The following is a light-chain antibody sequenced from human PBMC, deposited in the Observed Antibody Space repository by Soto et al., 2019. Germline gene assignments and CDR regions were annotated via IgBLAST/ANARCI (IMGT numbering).Light chain of an antibody. CDR1: TSDVGGYNY. CDR2: EVN. J-gene: IGLJ1*01. CDR3: CSYTASTIYV. V-gene: IGLV2-8*01. Sequence: QSALTQPPSASGSPGQSVTISCTGTTSDVGGYNYVSWYQQHPGQAPKVIIYEVNKRPSGVPDRFSGSKSGNTASLTVSGLQPDDEADYFCCSYTASTIYVFGTGTKVTVL.